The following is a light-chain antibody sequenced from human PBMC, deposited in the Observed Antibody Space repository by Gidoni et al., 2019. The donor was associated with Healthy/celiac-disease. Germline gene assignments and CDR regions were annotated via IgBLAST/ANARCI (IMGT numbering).Light chain of an antibody. Sequence: QSVLTQPPSASGTPGQRVTISCSGSSSNIGSNYVYWYQQLPGTAAKLLIYRNNQRPSGVPDRFSGSKSGTSASLAISGLRSEDEADYYCAAWDDSLSVVFGTGTKVTVL. CDR2: RNN. CDR1: SSNIGSNY. CDR3: AAWDDSLSVV. J-gene: IGLJ1*01. V-gene: IGLV1-47*01.